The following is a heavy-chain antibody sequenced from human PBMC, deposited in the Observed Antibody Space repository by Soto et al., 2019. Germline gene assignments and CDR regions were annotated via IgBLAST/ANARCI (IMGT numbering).Heavy chain of an antibody. CDR1: GGTFSSYT. V-gene: IGHV1-69*10. Sequence: VASVKVSCKASGGTFSSYTISWVRQAPGQGLEWMGGIIPILGIANYAQKFQGRVTITADKSTSTAYMELSSLRSEDTAVYYCARDKDDSSGYYYNNWFDPWGQGTLVTVSS. CDR3: ARDKDDSSGYYYNNWFDP. CDR2: IIPILGIA. J-gene: IGHJ5*02. D-gene: IGHD3-22*01.